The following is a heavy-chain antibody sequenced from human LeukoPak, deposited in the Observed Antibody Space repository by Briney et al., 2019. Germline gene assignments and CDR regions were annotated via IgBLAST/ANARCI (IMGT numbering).Heavy chain of an antibody. J-gene: IGHJ4*02. CDR2: INPNSGGT. Sequence: ASVKVSCKASGGTFSSYAISWVRQAPGQGLEWMGWINPNSGGTNYAQKFQGRVTMTRDTSISTAYMELSRLRSDDTAVYYCARADYGDYYFDYWGQGTLVTVSS. V-gene: IGHV1-2*02. D-gene: IGHD4-17*01. CDR3: ARADYGDYYFDY. CDR1: GGTFSSYA.